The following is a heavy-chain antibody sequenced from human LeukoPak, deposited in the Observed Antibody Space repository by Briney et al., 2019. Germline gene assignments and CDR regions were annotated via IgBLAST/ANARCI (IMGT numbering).Heavy chain of an antibody. J-gene: IGHJ4*02. V-gene: IGHV4-59*12. CDR3: ARDLGGGNSGGYYFDY. Sequence: PSETLSLTCTVSGGSISSYYWSWIRQPPGKGLEWIGYIYYSGSTNYNPSLKSRVTISVDTSKNQFSLRLSSVTAADTAVYYCARDLGGGNSGGYYFDYWGQGTLVTVSS. D-gene: IGHD4-23*01. CDR1: GGSISSYY. CDR2: IYYSGST.